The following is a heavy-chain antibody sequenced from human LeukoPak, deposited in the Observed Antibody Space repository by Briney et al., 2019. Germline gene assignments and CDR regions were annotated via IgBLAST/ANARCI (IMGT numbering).Heavy chain of an antibody. V-gene: IGHV3-30*02. CDR1: GFTLSSYG. Sequence: GGSLRLSCAASGFTLSSYGMHWVRQAPGKGLEWVAFIRYDGSNKYYADSVKGRFTISRDNSKNTLYLQMNSLRAEDTAVYYCAKDQSSSGWYFGYWGQGTLVTVSS. J-gene: IGHJ4*02. CDR2: IRYDGSNK. D-gene: IGHD6-19*01. CDR3: AKDQSSSGWYFGY.